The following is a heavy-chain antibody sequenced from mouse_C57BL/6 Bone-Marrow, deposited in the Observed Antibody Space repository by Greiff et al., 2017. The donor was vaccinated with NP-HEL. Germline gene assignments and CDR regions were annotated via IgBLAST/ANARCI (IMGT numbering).Heavy chain of an antibody. CDR2: ISSGGDYI. V-gene: IGHV5-9-1*02. Sequence: EVKVEESGEGLVKPGGSLKLSCAASGFTFSSYAMSWVRQTPEKRLEWVAYISSGGDYIYYADTVKGRFTLSRDNARNTLYLQMSSLKSEDAAMDYCTRENSKEAWFAYWGQGTLVTVAA. D-gene: IGHD2-5*01. J-gene: IGHJ3*01. CDR1: GFTFSSYA. CDR3: TRENSKEAWFAY.